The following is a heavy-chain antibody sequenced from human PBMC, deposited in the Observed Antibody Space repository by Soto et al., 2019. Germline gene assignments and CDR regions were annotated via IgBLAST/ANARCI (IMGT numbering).Heavy chain of an antibody. CDR1: GFTFSRYA. Sequence: PGGSLRLSCAASGFTFSRYAMSWVRQAPGKGLEWVSAISGSGGSTYYADSVDSVKGRFTISRDNSRNTLYLQMNSLRAEDTAVYYCAKDARSSSLEGFDCWGQGTLVTVSS. CDR3: AKDARSSSLEGFDC. J-gene: IGHJ4*02. V-gene: IGHV3-23*01. CDR2: ISGSGGST. D-gene: IGHD6-19*01.